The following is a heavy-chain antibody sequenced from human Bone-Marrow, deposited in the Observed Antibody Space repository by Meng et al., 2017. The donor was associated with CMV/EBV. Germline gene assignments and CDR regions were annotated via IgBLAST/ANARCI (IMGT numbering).Heavy chain of an antibody. Sequence: GESLKISCAASGFTFSSYGMHWVRQAPGKGLEWVAFIRYDGSNKYYADSVKGRFTISSENSKTTLCLQMNSLSAEDTAVYYCAKESSGWGYNCFDPWGQGTLVTVSS. CDR1: GFTFSSYG. J-gene: IGHJ5*02. V-gene: IGHV3-30*02. D-gene: IGHD6-19*01. CDR2: IRYDGSNK. CDR3: AKESSGWGYNCFDP.